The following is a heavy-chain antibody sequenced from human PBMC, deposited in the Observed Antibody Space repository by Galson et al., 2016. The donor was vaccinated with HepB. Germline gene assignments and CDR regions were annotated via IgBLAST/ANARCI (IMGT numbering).Heavy chain of an antibody. J-gene: IGHJ4*02. D-gene: IGHD6-13*01. CDR3: VRGEAWTVYTSTWFGVLADF. V-gene: IGHV3-20*01. CDR2: ITWNGGST. Sequence: SLRLSCAASGFTFDDYGMSWVRQAPGKGLEWVSGITWNGGSTGYADSVKGRFTISRDNAKNSLYLQMSSLRVEDTALYHCVRGEAWTVYTSTWFGVLADFWGRGTLVAVSS. CDR1: GFTFDDYG.